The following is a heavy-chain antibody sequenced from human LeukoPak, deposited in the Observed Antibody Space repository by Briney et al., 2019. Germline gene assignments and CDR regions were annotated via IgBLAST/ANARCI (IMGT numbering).Heavy chain of an antibody. CDR1: GFTFSSYG. V-gene: IGHV3-30*18. J-gene: IGHJ4*02. D-gene: IGHD6-13*01. CDR2: ISYDGSNK. Sequence: GGSLRLSCAASGFTFSSYGMHWVRQAPGKGLEWVAVISYDGSNKYYADSVKGRFTISRDNSKNTLYLQMNSLRAEDTAVYYCAKDRFVGIAAAGTGRYFDYWGQGTLVTVSS. CDR3: AKDRFVGIAAAGTGRYFDY.